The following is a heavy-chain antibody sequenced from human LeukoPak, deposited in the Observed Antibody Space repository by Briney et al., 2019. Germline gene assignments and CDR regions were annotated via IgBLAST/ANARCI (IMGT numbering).Heavy chain of an antibody. CDR2: INPSGGST. CDR3: ARDLRITIFGVVIPWAFDI. J-gene: IGHJ3*02. V-gene: IGHV1-46*01. D-gene: IGHD3-3*01. CDR1: GYTFTGYY. Sequence: ASVKVSCKASGYTFTGYYMHWVRQAPGQGLEWMGIINPSGGSTSYAQKFQGRVTMTRDMSTSTLYMELSSLRSEDTAVYYCARDLRITIFGVVIPWAFDIWGRGTMVTVSS.